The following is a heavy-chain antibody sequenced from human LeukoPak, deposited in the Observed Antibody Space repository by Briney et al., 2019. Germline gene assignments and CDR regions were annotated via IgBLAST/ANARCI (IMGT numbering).Heavy chain of an antibody. V-gene: IGHV1-69*04. CDR3: ASRTTGTTGYYYYYGMDV. CDR1: GGTFSSYA. CDR2: IIPILGIA. J-gene: IGHJ6*02. D-gene: IGHD1-1*01. Sequence: SVKVSCKASGGTFSSYAISWVRQAPGQGLEWMGRIIPILGIANYAQKFQGRVTITADKSTSTAYMELSSLRSEDTTVYYCASRTTGTTGYYYYYGMDVWGQGTTVTVSS.